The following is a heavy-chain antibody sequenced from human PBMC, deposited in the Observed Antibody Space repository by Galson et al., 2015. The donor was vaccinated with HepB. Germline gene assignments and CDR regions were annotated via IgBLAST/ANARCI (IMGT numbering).Heavy chain of an antibody. CDR2: INAGNGNT. V-gene: IGHV1-3*01. J-gene: IGHJ4*02. D-gene: IGHD3-10*01. Sequence: SVKVSCKASGYTFASYAMHWVRQAPGQRLEWMGWINAGNGNTKYSQKFQGRVTITRDTSASTAYMELSSLRSEDTAVYYCARGGVWFGALLYPFDYWGQGTLVTVSS. CDR1: GYTFASYA. CDR3: ARGGVWFGALLYPFDY.